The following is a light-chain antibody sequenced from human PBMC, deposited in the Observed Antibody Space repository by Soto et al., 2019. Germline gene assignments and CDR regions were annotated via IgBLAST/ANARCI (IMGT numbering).Light chain of an antibody. CDR1: RSLVYSDGDIF. J-gene: IGKJ4*01. CDR2: KFS. Sequence: VVMTQSPLSLPVTLGQPASISCRYRRSLVYSDGDIFLSWFQQGPGQSPRRLIYKFSNRDSGVPDRFSGSGSGADFTLKISLVEDEDVVVYYCLQSIQLPLTFGGGTKVDIK. CDR3: LQSIQLPLT. V-gene: IGKV2-30*01.